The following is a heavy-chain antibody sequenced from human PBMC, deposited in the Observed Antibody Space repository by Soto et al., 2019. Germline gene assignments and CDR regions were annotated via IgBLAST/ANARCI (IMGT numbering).Heavy chain of an antibody. Sequence: EVQLVESGGGLVRPGEPLTLSCTASGFALSNAWMNWVRQAPGKALEWVGRIKSKNNGGTIHYAAPVEGRFTISRDDSKNTLYLQMNSLKSEDTAVYYCSTPDWGGTSVVDYWGRGTLVTVSS. CDR1: GFALSNAW. CDR2: IKSKNNGGTI. D-gene: IGHD3-16*01. CDR3: STPDWGGTSVVDY. J-gene: IGHJ4*02. V-gene: IGHV3-15*07.